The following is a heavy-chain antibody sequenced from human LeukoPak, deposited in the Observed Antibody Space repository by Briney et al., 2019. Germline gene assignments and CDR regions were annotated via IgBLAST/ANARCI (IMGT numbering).Heavy chain of an antibody. V-gene: IGHV4-59*08. J-gene: IGHJ4*02. CDR2: IYYSGST. CDR1: GGSISSYF. Sequence: SETLSLTCTVSGGSISSYFWSWIRQPPGKGLEWVGYIYYSGSTNYNPSLKSRVTISVDTSMHQFSLKLTSVTAADTAVYYCARHGGGFGSGTYYNFDYWGQGTLVTVSS. D-gene: IGHD3-10*01. CDR3: ARHGGGFGSGTYYNFDY.